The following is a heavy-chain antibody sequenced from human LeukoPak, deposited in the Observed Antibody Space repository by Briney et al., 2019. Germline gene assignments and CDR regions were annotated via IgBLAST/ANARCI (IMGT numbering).Heavy chain of an antibody. J-gene: IGHJ6*02. Sequence: PGGSLRLSCAASGFTFSSYSMNWARQAPGKGREWVSYISSVSSTIYHADSVKGRFTISRDNAKNSLYLQMNSLRAEDTAVYYCARDSGSSTTDYGMDVWGQGTTVTVSS. D-gene: IGHD1-26*01. CDR1: GFTFSSYS. CDR2: ISSVSSTI. CDR3: ARDSGSSTTDYGMDV. V-gene: IGHV3-48*01.